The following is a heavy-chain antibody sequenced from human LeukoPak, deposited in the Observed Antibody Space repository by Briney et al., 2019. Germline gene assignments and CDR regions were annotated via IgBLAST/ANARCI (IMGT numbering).Heavy chain of an antibody. CDR2: ISHSGNI. CDR1: GGAVNSYY. Sequence: PSETLSLTCNVSGGAVNSYYWSWIRQTPGKGLEWIGYISHSGNIDYAPSLKSRVTMSLDTSKNQFSLKLSSVTAADTAVYYCARGYERRGNNWFDPWGQGTLVTVSS. D-gene: IGHD1-1*01. CDR3: ARGYERRGNNWFDP. J-gene: IGHJ5*02. V-gene: IGHV4-59*02.